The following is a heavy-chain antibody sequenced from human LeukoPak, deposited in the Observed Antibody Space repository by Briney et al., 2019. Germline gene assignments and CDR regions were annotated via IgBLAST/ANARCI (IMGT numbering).Heavy chain of an antibody. V-gene: IGHV1-3*01. D-gene: IGHD2-15*01. CDR1: GYTFTTYA. J-gene: IGHJ6*02. CDR3: ARDSRSCSGGSCYDGDYYYYGMDV. Sequence: AASVKVSCKASGYTFTTYAMHWVRQAPGQRLEWMGWINAGNGNTKYSQKFQGRVTITRDTSASTAYMELSSLRSEDTAVYYCARDSRSCSGGSCYDGDYYYYGMDVWGQGTTVTVSS. CDR2: INAGNGNT.